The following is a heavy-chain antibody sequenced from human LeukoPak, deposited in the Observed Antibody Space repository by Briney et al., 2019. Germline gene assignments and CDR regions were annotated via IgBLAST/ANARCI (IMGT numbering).Heavy chain of an antibody. V-gene: IGHV4-59*01. CDR2: IYYTGST. Sequence: SETLSLTCTVSGGSINGYYWSWIRQSPGKGLGSLGYIYYTGSTNYNPSLKSRVTMSVDTSENQFFMRLSSVTAADTDVYYCASCRDGYNCGYWGQGTLVTVSS. J-gene: IGHJ4*02. D-gene: IGHD5-24*01. CDR3: ASCRDGYNCGY. CDR1: GGSINGYY.